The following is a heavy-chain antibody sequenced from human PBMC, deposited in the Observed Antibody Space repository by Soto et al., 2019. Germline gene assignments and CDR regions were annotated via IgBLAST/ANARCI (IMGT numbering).Heavy chain of an antibody. V-gene: IGHV2-70*01. D-gene: IGHD1-26*01. CDR3: ARSRFTGSSRYYFDF. CDR1: GFSLSSYGLC. CDR2: IDWEDDK. J-gene: IGHJ4*02. Sequence: SGPTLVNPTQTLTLTCGFSGFSLSSYGLCVSWIRQPPGKALEWLGLIDWEDDKFYRKSLRTRVTISKGTSKNRVVLTMTNMDPKETATYYCARSRFTGSSRYYFDFWGQGTLVTVSS.